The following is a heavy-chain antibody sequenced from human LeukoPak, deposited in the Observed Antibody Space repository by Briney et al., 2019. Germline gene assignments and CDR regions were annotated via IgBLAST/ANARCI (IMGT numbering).Heavy chain of an antibody. D-gene: IGHD3-22*01. CDR3: ARSLPYYYDSSGYSLPVAFDI. Sequence: ASVKVSCKASGYTLTGYYMHWVRQAPGQGLEWMGRINPNSGGTNYAQKFQGRVTMTRDTSISTAYMELSRLRSDDTAVYYCARSLPYYYDSSGYSLPVAFDIWGQGTMVTVSS. V-gene: IGHV1-2*06. CDR1: GYTLTGYY. CDR2: INPNSGGT. J-gene: IGHJ3*02.